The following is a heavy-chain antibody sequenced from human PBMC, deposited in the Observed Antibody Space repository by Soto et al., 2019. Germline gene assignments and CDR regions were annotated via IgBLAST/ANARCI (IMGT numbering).Heavy chain of an antibody. Sequence: ASVKVSCKASGYTFTSYYMHWVRQAPGQGLEWMGIINPSGGSTSYAQKFQGRVTMTRDTSTSTVYMELSSLRSEDTAVYYCASENYYDSSGYSHYFDYWGQGTLVTVPS. CDR2: INPSGGST. V-gene: IGHV1-46*01. CDR1: GYTFTSYY. D-gene: IGHD3-22*01. J-gene: IGHJ4*02. CDR3: ASENYYDSSGYSHYFDY.